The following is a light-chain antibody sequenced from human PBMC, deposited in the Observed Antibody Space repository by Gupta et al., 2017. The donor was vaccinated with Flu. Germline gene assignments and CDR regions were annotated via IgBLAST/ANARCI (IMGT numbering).Light chain of an antibody. CDR3: HSRDSSGNNWV. CDR1: SLGSNY. V-gene: IGLV3-19*01. J-gene: IGLJ3*02. Sequence: KTIKITGTGASLGSNYASWYQPTPAQAPVLLIYGNNSRRSGIPDRFSGSTSGTTASLTITGAQAEDEADYYCHSRDSSGNNWVFGGGTKLTVL. CDR2: GNN.